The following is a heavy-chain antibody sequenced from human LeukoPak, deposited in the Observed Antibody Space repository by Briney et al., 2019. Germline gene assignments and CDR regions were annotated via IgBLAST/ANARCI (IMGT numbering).Heavy chain of an antibody. J-gene: IGHJ3*02. D-gene: IGHD3-9*01. Sequence: ASVKLSCKVSGYTLTELSMHWVRQAPGKGLEWMGGFDPEDGETIYAQKFQGRVTMTEDTSTDTAYMELSSLRSEDTAVYYCATDLPDKYFDWDDAFDIWGQGTMVTVSS. CDR1: GYTLTELS. CDR3: ATDLPDKYFDWDDAFDI. V-gene: IGHV1-24*01. CDR2: FDPEDGET.